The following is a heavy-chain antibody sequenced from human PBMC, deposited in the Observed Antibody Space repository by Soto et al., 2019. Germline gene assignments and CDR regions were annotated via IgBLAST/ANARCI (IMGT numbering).Heavy chain of an antibody. CDR2: INSDGSGT. V-gene: IGHV3-74*01. D-gene: IGHD3-3*02. Sequence: GGSLRLSCAASGFSFNSNWMHWVRQAPGKGLVWVSRINSDGSGTTYADSVEGRFTISRDNAKNTLYLQMNSLRAEDTAVYYCAREPPPNPAFVDVWGQGTTVTVSS. CDR1: GFSFNSNW. CDR3: AREPPPNPAFVDV. J-gene: IGHJ6*02.